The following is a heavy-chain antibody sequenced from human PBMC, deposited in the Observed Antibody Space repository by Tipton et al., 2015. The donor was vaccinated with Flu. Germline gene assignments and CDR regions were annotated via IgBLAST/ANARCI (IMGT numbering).Heavy chain of an antibody. D-gene: IGHD3-16*01. CDR2: IYYSGST. V-gene: IGHV4-39*07. CDR3: ASFALRDFYFDY. J-gene: IGHJ4*02. Sequence: TLSFTCTVSGGSISSSSYYWGWIRQPPGKGLEWIGSIYYSGSTYYNPSLKSRVTISVDTSKNQFSLKLSSVTAADTAVYYCASFALRDFYFDYWGQGTLVTVSS. CDR1: GGSISSSSYY.